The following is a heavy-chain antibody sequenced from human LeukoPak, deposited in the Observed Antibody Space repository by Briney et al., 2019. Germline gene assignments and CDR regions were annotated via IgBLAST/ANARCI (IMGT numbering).Heavy chain of an antibody. CDR2: ISGSGSDT. D-gene: IGHD1-26*01. CDR1: GFTFSRFA. Sequence: GGCLRLSCAASGFTFSRFAMSWVRQAPGKGLEWVSAISGSGSDTYYADSVKGRFTVSRDNSKNTLYLQMNSLRAEDTAVYYCARVGGSFHWFDPWGQGTLVTVSS. V-gene: IGHV3-23*01. J-gene: IGHJ5*02. CDR3: ARVGGSFHWFDP.